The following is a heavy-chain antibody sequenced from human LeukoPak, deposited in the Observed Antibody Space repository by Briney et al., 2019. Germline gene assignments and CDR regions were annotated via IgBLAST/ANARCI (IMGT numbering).Heavy chain of an antibody. CDR3: ARSFRYSGYDYYFDP. D-gene: IGHD5-12*01. V-gene: IGHV4-4*02. CDR2: IYHSGST. J-gene: IGHJ5*02. Sequence: PSGTLSLTCAVSGDSISSSNWWSWVRQPPGKGLEWIGQIYHSGSTNYNPSLKSRVTISLDKSKNPFSLELTSVTAADTAVYYCARSFRYSGYDYYFDPWGQGTLVTVSS. CDR1: GDSISSSNW.